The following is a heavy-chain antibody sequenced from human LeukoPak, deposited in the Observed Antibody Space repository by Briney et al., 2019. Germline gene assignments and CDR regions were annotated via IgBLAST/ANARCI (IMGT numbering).Heavy chain of an antibody. J-gene: IGHJ4*02. CDR1: GFSFDDYA. CDR2: ISWNSGSI. V-gene: IGHV3-9*01. CDR3: ARHLYSSTWYDY. D-gene: IGHD6-13*01. Sequence: GRSLRLSCAASGFSFDDYAMHWVRQAPGKGLEWVSGISWNSGSIDYADSVKGRFTISRDNAKNSLYLQMNSLRPEDTALYYCARHLYSSTWYDYWGQGTLVTVSS.